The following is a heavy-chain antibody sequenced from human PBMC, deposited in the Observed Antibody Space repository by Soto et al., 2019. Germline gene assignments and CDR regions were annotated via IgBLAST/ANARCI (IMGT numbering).Heavy chain of an antibody. D-gene: IGHD2-2*01. CDR2: ISGSGDST. V-gene: IGHV3-23*01. CDR1: GFKFKDYG. CDR3: AKSPAAATLNWFDP. J-gene: IGHJ5*02. Sequence: GGSLRLFRAASGFKFKDYGVKWVRQAPGKGLEWVAGISGSGDSTYYGDSVKGRFTISRDNSLHTVYLQMDGLRADDTAIYYCAKSPAAATLNWFDPWGQGSLVTVS.